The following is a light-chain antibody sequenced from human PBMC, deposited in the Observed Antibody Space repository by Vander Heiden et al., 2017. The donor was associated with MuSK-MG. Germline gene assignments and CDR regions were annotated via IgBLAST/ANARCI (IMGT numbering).Light chain of an antibody. CDR1: ALPKQY. J-gene: IGLJ3*02. Sequence: SYELTQPPSVSVSPGQTARITCSGAALPKQYAYWYQQKPGQAPVLVIYKDSERPSGIPERFSGSSSGTTVTLTISGVQAEDEADYYCQSADSSGTCWVFGGGTKLTVL. CDR3: QSADSSGTCWV. CDR2: KDS. V-gene: IGLV3-25*03.